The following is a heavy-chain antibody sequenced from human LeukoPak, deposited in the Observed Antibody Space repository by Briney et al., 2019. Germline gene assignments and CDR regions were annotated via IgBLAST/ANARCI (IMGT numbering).Heavy chain of an antibody. CDR2: VNPNGGDT. D-gene: IGHD2/OR15-2a*01. CDR1: GYSFAGYH. V-gene: IGHV1-2*02. Sequence: ASVKVSCKSSGYSFAGYHMHWVRQAPGQGLEWMGWVNPNGGDTNYAQKFQGRVTMTRDTSISTAYMELSRLRSDDTAVYYCARDFYGYFDYWGQGTLVTVSS. J-gene: IGHJ4*02. CDR3: ARDFYGYFDY.